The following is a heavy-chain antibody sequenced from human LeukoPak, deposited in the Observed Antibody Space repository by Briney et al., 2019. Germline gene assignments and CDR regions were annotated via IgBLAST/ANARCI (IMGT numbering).Heavy chain of an antibody. CDR2: ISSNGGST. CDR1: GFTFSSYA. CDR3: ARAAAAIQLDY. Sequence: GWSLRPSCAASGFTFSSYAMHWVRQAPGKGLEYVSAISSNGGSTYYANSVKGRFTISRDNSKNTLYLQMGSLRAEDMAVYYCARAAAAIQLDYWGQGTLVTVSS. V-gene: IGHV3-64*01. J-gene: IGHJ4*02. D-gene: IGHD2-2*01.